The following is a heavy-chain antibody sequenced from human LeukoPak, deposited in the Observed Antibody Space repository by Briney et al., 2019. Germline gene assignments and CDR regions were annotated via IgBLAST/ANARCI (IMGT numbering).Heavy chain of an antibody. CDR1: GGSFSGYY. Sequence: PSETLSLTCAVYGGSFSGYYWSWIRQPPGKGLEWIGEINHSGSTNYNPSLKSRVTISVDTSKNQFSLKLSSVTAADTAVYYCARGSHSRGRYCSSTSCYAGVNWFGPWGQGTLVTVSS. CDR2: INHSGST. D-gene: IGHD2-2*01. V-gene: IGHV4-34*01. J-gene: IGHJ5*02. CDR3: ARGSHSRGRYCSSTSCYAGVNWFGP.